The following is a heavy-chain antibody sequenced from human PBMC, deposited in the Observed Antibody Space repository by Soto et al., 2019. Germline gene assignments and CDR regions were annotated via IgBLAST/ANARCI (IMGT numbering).Heavy chain of an antibody. J-gene: IGHJ4*02. CDR3: AVFRSSWFGDGRLDS. Sequence: GESLKISCKGSGYSFTSYWIAWVRQMPGKGLEWVGIIYPGDSDTGYSPSFQGQVTISADKSITTAYLHWSSLKASDTAIYYCAVFRSSWFGDGRLDSWGPGTLVTVSS. CDR1: GYSFTSYW. CDR2: IYPGDSDT. D-gene: IGHD6-13*01. V-gene: IGHV5-51*01.